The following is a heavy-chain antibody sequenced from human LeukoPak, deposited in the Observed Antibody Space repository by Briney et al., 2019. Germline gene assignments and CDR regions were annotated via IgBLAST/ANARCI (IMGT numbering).Heavy chain of an antibody. CDR3: AGDSTLTHAWSGYGFDV. CDR1: GFTFSGYS. D-gene: IGHD4-17*01. Sequence: GGSLRLSCAASGFTFSGYSMNWVRQAPGKGLEWVSYISSSTSTTYYADSVQGRFTISRDNAKNSLYLQMDSLRDGDTAVYYCAGDSTLTHAWSGYGFDVWGQGTMVTVSS. CDR2: ISSSTSTT. J-gene: IGHJ3*01. V-gene: IGHV3-48*02.